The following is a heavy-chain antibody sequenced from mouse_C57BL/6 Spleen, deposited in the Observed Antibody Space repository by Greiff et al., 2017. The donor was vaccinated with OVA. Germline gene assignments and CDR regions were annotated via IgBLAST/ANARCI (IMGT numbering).Heavy chain of an antibody. CDR2: IDPNSGGT. CDR3: ATRDYDYEDYDMDY. CDR1: GYTFTSYW. J-gene: IGHJ4*01. V-gene: IGHV1-72*01. Sequence: QVQLQQPGAELVKPGASVKLSCKASGYTFTSYWMHWVKQRPGRGLEWIGRIDPNSGGTKYNEKFKSKATLTIDKPSSTAYMQLSSLTSEDSAVYYGATRDYDYEDYDMDYWGQGTSVTVSS. D-gene: IGHD2-4*01.